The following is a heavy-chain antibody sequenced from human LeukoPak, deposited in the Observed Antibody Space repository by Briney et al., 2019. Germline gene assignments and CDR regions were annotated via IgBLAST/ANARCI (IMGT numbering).Heavy chain of an antibody. Sequence: SETLSLTCSVSGGSISTYYWSWIRQPPGKGLEWIGRIYTSGSTNYNPSLKSRVTMSVDTSKNQFSLKLSSVTAADTAVYYCARDDCSSTSCYKGAFDIWGQRTMVTVSS. D-gene: IGHD2-2*02. CDR1: GGSISTYY. CDR3: ARDDCSSTSCYKGAFDI. J-gene: IGHJ3*02. V-gene: IGHV4-4*07. CDR2: IYTSGST.